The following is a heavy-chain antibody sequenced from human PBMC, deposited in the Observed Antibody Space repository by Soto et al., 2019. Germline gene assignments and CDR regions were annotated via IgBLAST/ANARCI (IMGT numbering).Heavy chain of an antibody. Sequence: QVQLQQWGAGLLKTSETLSLTCAVYGGSFSGYCWTWIRQPPGTGLEWMGEINHSGSTNYNPSLKSRVTISVDTSKNQFSLKLTSVTAADTAVYYCARDKITGLFDYWGQGTLVTVSS. CDR2: INHSGST. J-gene: IGHJ4*02. CDR3: ARDKITGLFDY. CDR1: GGSFSGYC. V-gene: IGHV4-34*01. D-gene: IGHD2-8*02.